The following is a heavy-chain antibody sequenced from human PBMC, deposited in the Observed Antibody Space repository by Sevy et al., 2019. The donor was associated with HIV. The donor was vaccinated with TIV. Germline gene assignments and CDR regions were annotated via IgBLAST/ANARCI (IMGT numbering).Heavy chain of an antibody. V-gene: IGHV3-30*18. CDR1: GFNFQTFG. CDR3: TKESLRGTYIRGDFDH. Sequence: GGSLRLSCSAFGFNFQTFGMHWVRQAPGKGPEWLAVISSDGINHNYAASVKGRFTIYRDNSKGLLFLQMNSLTPNDTAVYFCTKESLRGTYIRGDFDHWGQGTLVTVSS. D-gene: IGHD3-10*02. CDR2: ISSDGINH. J-gene: IGHJ4*02.